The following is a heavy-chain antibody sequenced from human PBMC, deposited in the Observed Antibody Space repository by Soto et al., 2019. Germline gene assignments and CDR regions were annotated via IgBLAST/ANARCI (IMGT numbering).Heavy chain of an antibody. CDR3: TRGMVRGVISDYYYYYMDV. Sequence: GGSLRLSCAASGFTFSGSAMHWVRQASGKGLEWVGRIRSKANSYATAYAASVKGRFTISRDESTNTAYLQMNSLKTEDTAVYYCTRGMVRGVISDYYYYYMDVWGKGTTVTVSS. V-gene: IGHV3-73*01. J-gene: IGHJ6*03. CDR2: IRSKANSYAT. CDR1: GFTFSGSA. D-gene: IGHD3-10*01.